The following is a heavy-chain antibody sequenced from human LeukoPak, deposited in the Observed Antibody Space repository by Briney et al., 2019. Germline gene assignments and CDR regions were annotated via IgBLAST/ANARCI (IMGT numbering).Heavy chain of an antibody. D-gene: IGHD2-2*01. J-gene: IGHJ6*04. CDR1: GFIFKTYA. CDR3: ARDLSYCTITSCSYYYYYGMDV. V-gene: IGHV3-48*03. Sequence: GGSLRLSCAASGFIFKTYAMHWVRQAPGKGLEWVSYISSSGGTIYYADSVKGRFTISRDNAKNSLYLQMNSLRAEDTAVYYCARDLSYCTITSCSYYYYYGMDVWGKGPRSPSPQ. CDR2: ISSSGGTI.